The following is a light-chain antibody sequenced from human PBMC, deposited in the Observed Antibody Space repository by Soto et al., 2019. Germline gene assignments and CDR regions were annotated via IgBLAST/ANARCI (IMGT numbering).Light chain of an antibody. V-gene: IGKV3-11*01. Sequence: EIVLTQSPATLSLSPGERATLSCRASQSVSSYLAWYQQKPGQAPRLLIYDASNRATGIPARFSGSGSGTDFTLTXSSLEPEXFAVYYCQQRSNWPVTFGQGTRVEIK. CDR1: QSVSSY. J-gene: IGKJ1*01. CDR3: QQRSNWPVT. CDR2: DAS.